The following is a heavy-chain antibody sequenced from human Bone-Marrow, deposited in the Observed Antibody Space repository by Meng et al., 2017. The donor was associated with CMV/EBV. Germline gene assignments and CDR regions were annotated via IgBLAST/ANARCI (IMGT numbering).Heavy chain of an antibody. V-gene: IGHV4-38-2*02. CDR3: ARVRSDYDFWSGYYSVLWYFDD. J-gene: IGHJ4*02. CDR1: GYSISSGYY. CDR2: IYHSGST. D-gene: IGHD3-3*01. Sequence: SGTLSLTCTVSGYSISSGYYWGWIRQPPGKGLEWIGSIYHSGSTDYNPSLQSRVTISVDTSKNQFSLKLSSVTAADTAVYYCARVRSDYDFWSGYYSVLWYFDDWGRGTLVTVSS.